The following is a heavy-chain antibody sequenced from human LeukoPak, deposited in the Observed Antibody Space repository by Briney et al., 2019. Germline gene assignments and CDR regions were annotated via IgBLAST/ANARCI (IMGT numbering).Heavy chain of an antibody. CDR1: GGSISSYY. D-gene: IGHD5-12*01. CDR3: ARGHSGYDSDYYYYYMDV. V-gene: IGHV4-59*01. J-gene: IGHJ6*03. CDR2: IYYSGST. Sequence: PSETLSLTCTVSGGSISSYYWSWIRQPPGKGLEWIGYIYYSGSTNYNPSLKSRVTISVDTSKNQFSLKLSSVTAADTAVYYCARGHSGYDSDYYYYYMDVWGKGTTVTISS.